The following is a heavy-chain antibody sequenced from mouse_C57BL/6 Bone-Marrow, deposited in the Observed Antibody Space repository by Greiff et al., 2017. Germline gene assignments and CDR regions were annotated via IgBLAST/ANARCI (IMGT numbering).Heavy chain of an antibody. CDR1: GFNIKDYY. V-gene: IGHV14-2*01. CDR3: ARWEGWLLHNAMDY. J-gene: IGHJ4*01. CDR2: IDPDDGET. D-gene: IGHD2-3*01. Sequence: VQLKQSGAELVKPGASVKLSCTASGFNIKDYYMHWVKQRTEQGLEWIGRIDPDDGETNYTPKFKGKATITADTSSNTAYLQLSSLTSEDTADYYCARWEGWLLHNAMDYWGQGTSVTVSS.